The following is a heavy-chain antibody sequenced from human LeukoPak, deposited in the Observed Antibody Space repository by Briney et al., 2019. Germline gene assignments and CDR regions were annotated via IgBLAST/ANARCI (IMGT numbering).Heavy chain of an antibody. Sequence: GGSLRLSCAASGFTFSSYAMSWVRQAPGKGLEWVSGISGSGGSTYYADSVKGRFTISRDNSKNTLYLQMNSLRAEDTAVYYCAKLSYCGGDCYPGLLDYWGQGTLVTVSS. J-gene: IGHJ4*02. V-gene: IGHV3-23*01. D-gene: IGHD2-21*02. CDR3: AKLSYCGGDCYPGLLDY. CDR2: ISGSGGST. CDR1: GFTFSSYA.